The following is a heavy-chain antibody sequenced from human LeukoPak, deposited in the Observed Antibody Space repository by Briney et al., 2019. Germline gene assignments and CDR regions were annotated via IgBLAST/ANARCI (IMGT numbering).Heavy chain of an antibody. V-gene: IGHV1-18*01. D-gene: IGHD2-15*01. CDR2: ISTYNGDA. CDR1: VYTFTNYG. J-gene: IGHJ4*02. Sequence: ASVKVSCKASVYTFTNYGINWVRQAPGQGLEWMGCISTYNGDANYAQKFQGRVTMTTDTSTSTAYMELRSLRSDDAAVYYCARDCSGGSYYSGVPLDYWGQGTLVTVSS. CDR3: ARDCSGGSYYSGVPLDY.